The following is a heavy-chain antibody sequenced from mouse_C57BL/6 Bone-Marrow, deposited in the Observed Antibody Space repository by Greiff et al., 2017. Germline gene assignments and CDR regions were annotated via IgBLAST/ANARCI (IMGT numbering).Heavy chain of an antibody. Sequence: VQLQQSGPGLVQPSQSLSITCTVSGFSLTSYGVHWVRQSPGKGREWQGVIWRGGSTDYNAAFMFRLSITKDNSKSQVFFKMNSLQADDTAIYYCAKRGSSYGGFAYWGQGTLVTVSA. J-gene: IGHJ3*01. CDR2: IWRGGST. CDR3: AKRGSSYGGFAY. CDR1: GFSLTSYG. V-gene: IGHV2-5*01. D-gene: IGHD1-1*01.